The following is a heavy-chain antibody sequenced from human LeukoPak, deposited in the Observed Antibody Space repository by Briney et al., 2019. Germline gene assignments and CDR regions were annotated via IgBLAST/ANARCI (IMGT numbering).Heavy chain of an antibody. CDR3: AKGGSLQQLVPYYFDS. V-gene: IGHV3-30*18. CDR1: GFTFSSYG. J-gene: IGHJ4*02. Sequence: QAGGSLRLSCAASGFTFSSYGMHWVRQAPGKGLEWVAVISYDGYNKYYADSVKGRFTISRDISKNTLYLQMNSLRPEDTAVYYCAKGGSLQQLVPYYFDSWGQGTLVTVSS. CDR2: ISYDGYNK. D-gene: IGHD6-13*01.